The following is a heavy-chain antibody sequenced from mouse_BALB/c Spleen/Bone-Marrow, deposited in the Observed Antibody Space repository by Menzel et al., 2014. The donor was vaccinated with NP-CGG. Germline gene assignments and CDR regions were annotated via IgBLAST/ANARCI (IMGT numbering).Heavy chain of an antibody. CDR3: TRSETGPFAY. CDR1: GYTFTDYE. J-gene: IGHJ3*01. V-gene: IGHV1-15*01. Sequence: QLQQSGAELVRPGASVTLSCKASGYTFTDYEMHWVKQTPVHGLEWIGAIDPETGGTAYNQKFKGKATLTADKSSSTAYMELRSLTSEGSAVYYCTRSETGPFAYWGQGTLVTVSA. CDR2: IDPETGGT. D-gene: IGHD4-1*01.